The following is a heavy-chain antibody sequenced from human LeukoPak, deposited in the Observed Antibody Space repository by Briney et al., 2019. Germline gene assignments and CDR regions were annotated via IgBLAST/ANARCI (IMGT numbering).Heavy chain of an antibody. V-gene: IGHV3-23*01. J-gene: IGHJ3*02. CDR3: AKDRTERGYSYGDAFDI. D-gene: IGHD5-18*01. CDR2: ISGSGGST. CDR1: GFTFSSYA. Sequence: GGSLRLSCAASGFTFSSYAMSWVRQAPGKGLEWVSAISGSGGSTYYADSVKGRFTISRDNSKNTLYLQMNSLRAEDTAVYYCAKDRTERGYSYGDAFDIWGQGTMVTVSS.